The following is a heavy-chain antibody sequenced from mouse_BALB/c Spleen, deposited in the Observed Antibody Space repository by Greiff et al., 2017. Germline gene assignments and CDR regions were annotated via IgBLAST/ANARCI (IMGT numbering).Heavy chain of an antibody. V-gene: IGHV5-17*02. J-gene: IGHJ4*01. CDR1: GFTFSSFG. Sequence: EVQVVESGGGLVQPGGSRKLSCAASGFTFSSFGMHWVRQAPEKGLEWVAYISSGSSTIYYADTVKGRFTISRDNPKNTLFLQMTSLRSEDTAMYYCARTYYRYGGYAMDYWGQGTSVTVSS. CDR3: ARTYYRYGGYAMDY. D-gene: IGHD2-14*01. CDR2: ISSGSSTI.